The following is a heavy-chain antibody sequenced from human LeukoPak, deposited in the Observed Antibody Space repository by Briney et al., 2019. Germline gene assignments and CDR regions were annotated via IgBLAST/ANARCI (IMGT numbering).Heavy chain of an antibody. CDR2: IFYSGST. CDR1: GGSINSGVYY. CDR3: AREYSDILTGYYLFDS. J-gene: IGHJ4*02. D-gene: IGHD3-9*01. Sequence: SQTLSLTCTVSGGSINSGVYYWSWIRQYPGKGLEWIGSIFYSGSTYYNPSLKSRFTISVDTSKNQFSLKLSSVTAADTAVYYCAREYSDILTGYYLFDSWGQGTMVTVSS. V-gene: IGHV4-31*03.